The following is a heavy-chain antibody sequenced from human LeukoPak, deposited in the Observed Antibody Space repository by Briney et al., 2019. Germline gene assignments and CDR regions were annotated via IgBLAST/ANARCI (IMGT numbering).Heavy chain of an antibody. J-gene: IGHJ4*02. CDR1: GFTFSSYT. CDR3: ARDGRCGGDCYAS. Sequence: SGGSLRLSCAASGFTFSSYTMNWVRQAPGKGLEWVSIISSSSSYIYYADSVKGRFTISRDNAKNALYLQMNSLRVEDTAVYYCARDGRCGGDCYASWGQGTLVTVSS. CDR2: ISSSSSYI. D-gene: IGHD2-21*02. V-gene: IGHV3-21*01.